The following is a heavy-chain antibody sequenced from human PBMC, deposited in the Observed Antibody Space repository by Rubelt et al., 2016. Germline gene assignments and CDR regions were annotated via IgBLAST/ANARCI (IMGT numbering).Heavy chain of an antibody. CDR3: AIQPNTSLEAYFYVSMVV. V-gene: IGHV1-2*02. CDR1: GYTFINYG. D-gene: IGHD5-18*01. CDR2: INPNSGGT. Sequence: QVQLVQSGAEVKKPGASVKVSCKASGYTFINYGISWVRQAPGQGLEWMGWINPNSGGTTYAQKFQGRVTMTRGTSIRTDYMELSSLRSDEPGILYCAIQPNTSLEAYFYVSMVVWGKGTTVTVS. J-gene: IGHJ6*03.